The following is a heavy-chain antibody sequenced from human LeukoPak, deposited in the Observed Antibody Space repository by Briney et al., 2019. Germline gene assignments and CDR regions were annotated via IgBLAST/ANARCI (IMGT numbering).Heavy chain of an antibody. CDR1: GGSISSGDYY. V-gene: IGHV4-39*01. CDR3: ARLYASRVGATFGWFDP. D-gene: IGHD1-26*01. Sequence: PSQTLSLTCTVSGGSISSGDYYWGWIRQPPGKGLEWIGSIYYSGSTYYNPSLKSRVTISVDTSKNQFSLKLSSVTAADTAVYYCARLYASRVGATFGWFDPWGQGTLVTVSS. J-gene: IGHJ5*02. CDR2: IYYSGST.